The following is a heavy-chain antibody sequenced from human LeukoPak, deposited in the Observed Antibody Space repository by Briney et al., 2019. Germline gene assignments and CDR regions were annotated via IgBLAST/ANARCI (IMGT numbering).Heavy chain of an antibody. J-gene: IGHJ4*02. V-gene: IGHV4-34*12. CDR2: SIHLGST. Sequence: SETLSLTCAVYGGSFSGYYWTWIRQPPGKGLEWIGDSIHLGSTNYNPSLKSRVTISIDKSKNQFSLKLTYVTAADTAVYYCAKDPHTGIAPDYWGQGTLVTVSS. CDR3: AKDPHTGIAPDY. CDR1: GGSFSGYY. D-gene: IGHD5-18*01.